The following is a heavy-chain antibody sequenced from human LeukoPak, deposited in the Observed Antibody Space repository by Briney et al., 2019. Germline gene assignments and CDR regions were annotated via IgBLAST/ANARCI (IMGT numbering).Heavy chain of an antibody. J-gene: IGHJ5*02. CDR3: ARKGGYDFWSPSNWFDP. D-gene: IGHD3-3*01. V-gene: IGHV1-69*13. CDR1: GGTFISYA. Sequence: SVKVSCKASGGTFISYAISWVRQAPGQGLEWMGGIIPIFGTVNYAQKFQGRVTITADESTSTAYMELSSLRSEDTAVYYCARKGGYDFWSPSNWFDPWGQGTLVTVSS. CDR2: IIPIFGTV.